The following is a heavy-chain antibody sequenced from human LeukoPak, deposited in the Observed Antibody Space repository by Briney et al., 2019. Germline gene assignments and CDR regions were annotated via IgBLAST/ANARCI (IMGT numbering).Heavy chain of an antibody. CDR3: ARPNRRDGYNFDY. J-gene: IGHJ4*02. CDR1: GYSFTSYW. Sequence: GESLKISCKGSGYSFTSYWIGWVRQLPGKGLEWMGIIYPGDSDTRYSPSFQGQVTISADKSISTAYLQWSSLKASDTAMYYCARPNRRDGYNFDYWGQGTLVTVSS. V-gene: IGHV5-51*01. CDR2: IYPGDSDT. D-gene: IGHD5-24*01.